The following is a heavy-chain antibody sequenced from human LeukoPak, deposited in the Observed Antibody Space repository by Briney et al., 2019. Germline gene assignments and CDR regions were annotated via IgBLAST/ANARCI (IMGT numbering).Heavy chain of an antibody. D-gene: IGHD3-3*01. J-gene: IGHJ4*02. Sequence: SGGSLRLSCAASGFTFSSYAMSWVRQAPGKGREWVSAISGRGGSTYYADSVKGRFTISRDNSKNTLSLQMNSLRAEDTAVYYCAKGSSHYYDFWSGYSHYFDYWGQGTLVTVSS. CDR3: AKGSSHYYDFWSGYSHYFDY. CDR1: GFTFSSYA. CDR2: ISGRGGST. V-gene: IGHV3-23*01.